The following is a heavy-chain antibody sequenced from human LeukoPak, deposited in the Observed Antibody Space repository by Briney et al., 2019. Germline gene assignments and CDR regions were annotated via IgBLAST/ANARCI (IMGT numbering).Heavy chain of an antibody. CDR3: ARDDRDSGTYLNVCDH. Sequence: PGGSLRLSCSASGFTFSRYGMYWVRQAPGKGLEWVAVIWFDGSNIYYEDSVKGCFTISRDNSKNTLYLQMNSLRAEDTAVYYCARDDRDSGTYLNVCDHWGQGTLVTVSS. V-gene: IGHV3-33*07. J-gene: IGHJ4*02. CDR2: IWFDGSNI. CDR1: GFTFSRYG. D-gene: IGHD3-10*01.